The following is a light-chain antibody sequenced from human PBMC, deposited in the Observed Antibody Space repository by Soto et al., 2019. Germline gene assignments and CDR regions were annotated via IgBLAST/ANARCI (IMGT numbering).Light chain of an antibody. CDR2: KAS. V-gene: IGKV1-5*03. CDR3: QQYNSDST. Sequence: DIQMTQSPSTLSASVGDRVTITCRASQSISIWLAWYQQKPGKAPKLLIYKASSLASGVPSRFSGSGSGTDFTITINSLQPDAFATYYCQQYNSDSTFGQGTKVEIK. J-gene: IGKJ1*01. CDR1: QSISIW.